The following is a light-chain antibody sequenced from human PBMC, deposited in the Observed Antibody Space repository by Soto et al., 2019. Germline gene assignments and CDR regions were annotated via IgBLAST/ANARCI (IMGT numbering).Light chain of an antibody. CDR2: EVS. J-gene: IGLJ2*01. CDR3: SSYTSSSRVV. V-gene: IGLV2-14*01. CDR1: SSDVGGYNY. Sequence: QSALTQPASVSGSPGQSITISCTGTSSDVGGYNYVSWYQQHPGKAPKLMIYEVSNRPSGVSNRFSGSKSGNTASLTISGLQAEDDADYYCSSYTSSSRVVFGGGTKLTVL.